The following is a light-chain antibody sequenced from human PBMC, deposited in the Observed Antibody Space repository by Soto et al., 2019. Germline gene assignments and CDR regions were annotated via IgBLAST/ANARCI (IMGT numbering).Light chain of an antibody. CDR2: RDT. CDR3: QVWDSSTWV. Sequence: SYEPTQPLSVSVALGQTARLTCGANNIGSKNLHWYQQKPGQAPVLVIYRDTNRPSGIPERLSGSNSGNTATLTICRAQAGDEADYYCQVWDSSTWVFGGGTTLPVL. V-gene: IGLV3-9*01. CDR1: NIGSKN. J-gene: IGLJ3*02.